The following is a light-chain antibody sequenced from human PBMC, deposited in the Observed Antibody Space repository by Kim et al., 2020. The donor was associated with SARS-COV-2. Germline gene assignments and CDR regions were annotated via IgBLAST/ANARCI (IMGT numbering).Light chain of an antibody. CDR3: QQYNSYSLT. CDR2: KAS. J-gene: IGKJ4*01. Sequence: DIQMTQSPSTLSASVGDRVTITCRASQSINSWLAWYQQKPGKAPKLLIYKASSLESGVPSRFSGTGSGTEFTLTISSLQPDDFATYYCQQYNSYSLTFGGGTKVDIK. CDR1: QSINSW. V-gene: IGKV1-5*03.